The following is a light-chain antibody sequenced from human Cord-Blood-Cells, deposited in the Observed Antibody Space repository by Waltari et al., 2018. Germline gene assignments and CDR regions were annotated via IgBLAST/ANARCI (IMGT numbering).Light chain of an antibody. CDR3: QQSYSTPCT. J-gene: IGKJ2*02. Sequence: DIQMTQSPSSLSASVGDRVTITCRASQSISSYLNWYQQKPGKAPKLLIYAASSLQSGGPSRFSGSGSGTEFTLTISSLQPEDFATYYCQQSYSTPCTFGQGTKLEIK. CDR2: AAS. V-gene: IGKV1-39*01. CDR1: QSISSY.